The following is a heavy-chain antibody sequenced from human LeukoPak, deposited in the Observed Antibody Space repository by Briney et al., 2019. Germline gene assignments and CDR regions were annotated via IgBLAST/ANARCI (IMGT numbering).Heavy chain of an antibody. Sequence: VASVKVSCKVSGYTLTELSMHWVRQAPGKGLEWMGGFDPEDGETIYAQKFQGRVTMTEDTSTDTAYMELSSLRSEDTAVYYCATAMATIHWFDPWGQGTLVTVSS. V-gene: IGHV1-24*01. D-gene: IGHD5-24*01. J-gene: IGHJ5*02. CDR2: FDPEDGET. CDR1: GYTLTELS. CDR3: ATAMATIHWFDP.